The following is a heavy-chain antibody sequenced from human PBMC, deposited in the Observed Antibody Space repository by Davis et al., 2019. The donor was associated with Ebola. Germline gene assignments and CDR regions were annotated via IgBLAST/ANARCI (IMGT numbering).Heavy chain of an antibody. J-gene: IGHJ6*02. Sequence: AASVKVSCKASGGTFSSYTISWVRQAPGQGLEWMGRIIPILGIANYAQKFQGRVTITADKSTSTAYMELSSLRSEDTAVYYCVSGATDYYGMDVWGQGTTVTVSS. V-gene: IGHV1-69*02. CDR1: GGTFSSYT. D-gene: IGHD1-26*01. CDR2: IIPILGIA. CDR3: VSGATDYYGMDV.